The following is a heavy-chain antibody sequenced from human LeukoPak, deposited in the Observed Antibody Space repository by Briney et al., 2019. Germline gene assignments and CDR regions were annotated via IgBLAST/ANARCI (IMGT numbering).Heavy chain of an antibody. CDR1: GDSLTTYY. J-gene: IGHJ4*02. D-gene: IGHD2-8*01. CDR2: IHYTGKT. V-gene: IGHV4-59*01. CDR3: ARYYCPSGSCLHFDY. Sequence: SETLSLTCTVSGDSLTTYYWSWIRQPPGKGLEWIGYIHYTGKTNSNPSLKSRVSISVDTSKSQFSLRLSSVTAADTAVYYCARYYCPSGSCLHFDYWGQGALVTVSS.